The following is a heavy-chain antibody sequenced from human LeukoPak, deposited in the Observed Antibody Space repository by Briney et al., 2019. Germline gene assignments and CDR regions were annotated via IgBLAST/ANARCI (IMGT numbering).Heavy chain of an antibody. J-gene: IGHJ4*02. CDR1: GFTFSVYR. CDR2: ISSSGSYI. CDR3: AKGTLGYCSGGSCYSGY. V-gene: IGHV3-21*01. D-gene: IGHD2-15*01. Sequence: PGGSLRLSCAASGFTFSVYRMNWVRQAPGKGLQCVASISSSGSYIYRADSVKGRFTISRDNAKNSLYLQMNSLRAEDTAVYYCAKGTLGYCSGGSCYSGYWGQGTLVTVSS.